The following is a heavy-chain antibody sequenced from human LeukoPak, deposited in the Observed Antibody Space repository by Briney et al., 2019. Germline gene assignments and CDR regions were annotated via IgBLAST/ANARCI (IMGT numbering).Heavy chain of an antibody. CDR1: GFTFSSYA. CDR2: ISGSGGST. Sequence: GGTPRLSCAASGFTFSSYAMSSVRQAPGKGLEWVSAISGSGGSTYYADSVKGRFTISRDNAKNSLYLQMNSLRAEDTAVYYCARLRWRDYYYYMDVWGKGTTVTVSS. J-gene: IGHJ6*03. CDR3: ARLRWRDYYYYMDV. V-gene: IGHV3-23*01. D-gene: IGHD3-3*01.